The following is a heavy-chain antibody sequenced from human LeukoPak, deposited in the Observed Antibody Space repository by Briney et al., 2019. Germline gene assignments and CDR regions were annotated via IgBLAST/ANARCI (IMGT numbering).Heavy chain of an antibody. CDR1: GCSINSSSYY. D-gene: IGHD3-3*01. Sequence: PSETLSLTCSVSGCSINSSSYYWGWIRQPPGKGLEWIGNIFHSGSTDYNSSLKSRVTISADTSKNQFSLKLTPVTAADPAVYYCASAPYHDFWCGYSMTGSFDFWGEGTPVTVSS. V-gene: IGHV4-39*01. CDR3: ASAPYHDFWCGYSMTGSFDF. J-gene: IGHJ5*01. CDR2: IFHSGST.